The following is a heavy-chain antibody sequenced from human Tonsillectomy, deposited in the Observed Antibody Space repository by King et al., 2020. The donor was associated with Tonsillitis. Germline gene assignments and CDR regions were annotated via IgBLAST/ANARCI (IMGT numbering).Heavy chain of an antibody. J-gene: IGHJ4*02. CDR2: ISYDGSNK. V-gene: IGHV3-30*18. CDR1: GFTFSSYC. D-gene: IGHD3-16*01. CDR3: AKDPGTVIITDASY. Sequence: VQLVESGGGVVQPGRSLRLSCASSGFTFSSYCMHWVRHAPGQWLEWVAFISYDGSNKDLADSVKGRFPISIANSKYTLYLQMDSLRVEDTAVYYWAKDPGTVIITDASYWGQGTLVTVSS.